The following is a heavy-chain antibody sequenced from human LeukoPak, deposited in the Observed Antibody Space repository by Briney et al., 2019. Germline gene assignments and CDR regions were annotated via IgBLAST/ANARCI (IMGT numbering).Heavy chain of an antibody. CDR2: ISAYNGNT. Sequence: ASVKVSCKASGYTFTSYGISWVRQAPGQGLEWMGWISAYNGNTNYAQKLQGRVTMTTDTSTSTAYMELRSLRSDDTAVYYCARCPDDYYYDSSGYYPFDYWGQGTLVTVSS. CDR3: ARCPDDYYYDSSGYYPFDY. J-gene: IGHJ4*02. D-gene: IGHD3-22*01. CDR1: GYTFTSYG. V-gene: IGHV1-18*01.